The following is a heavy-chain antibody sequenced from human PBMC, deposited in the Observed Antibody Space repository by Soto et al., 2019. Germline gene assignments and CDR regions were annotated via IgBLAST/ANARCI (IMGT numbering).Heavy chain of an antibody. V-gene: IGHV1-2*04. Sequence: GASVKVSCKASGYTFTGYYMHWVRQAPGQGLEWMGWIKPNSGGTNYAQKFQGWDNMTRDTSISTAYMEMSRLRSDDTAVYYCARDAWYYDILTGYYGPYYYYGMDVWGQGTTVTVSS. CDR1: GYTFTGYY. CDR2: IKPNSGGT. CDR3: ARDAWYYDILTGYYGPYYYYGMDV. J-gene: IGHJ6*02. D-gene: IGHD3-9*01.